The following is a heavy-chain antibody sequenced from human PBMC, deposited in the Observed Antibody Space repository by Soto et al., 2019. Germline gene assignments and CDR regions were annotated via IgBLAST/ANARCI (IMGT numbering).Heavy chain of an antibody. D-gene: IGHD3-22*01. CDR1: GFNFNEDW. CDR3: GKENYYDTTGPDQGVFHV. CDR2: IKGGVDGATT. V-gene: IGHV3-15*01. Sequence: EVKLVESGGGLVKPGGSLRLSCAASGFNFNEDWISWVRQAPGKGLEWVGRIKGGVDGATTDYAPPVNGRFTSLRDDSTNTVLLQMKSLEAEDSGMSFCGKENYYDTTGPDQGVFHVWGRGAMVTVS. J-gene: IGHJ3*01.